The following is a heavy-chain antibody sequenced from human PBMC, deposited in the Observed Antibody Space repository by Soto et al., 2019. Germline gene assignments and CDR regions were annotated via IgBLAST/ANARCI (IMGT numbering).Heavy chain of an antibody. CDR3: AREPATAKPEGVDF. J-gene: IGHJ4*02. V-gene: IGHV1-2*02. CDR1: GYTFSDYY. CDR2: INPNGDGT. Sequence: GAPVKVSCKASGYTFSDYYIHWVRQAPGPGLEWMGWINPNGDGTKYAPKFQGGVTMTRDTSITTAYMELSRLRSGDTDVYYCAREPATAKPEGVDFWGRGTLGTV. D-gene: IGHD1-1*01.